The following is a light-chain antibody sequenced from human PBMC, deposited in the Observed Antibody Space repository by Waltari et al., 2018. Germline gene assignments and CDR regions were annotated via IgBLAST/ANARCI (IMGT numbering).Light chain of an antibody. CDR2: GNN. CDR1: SSNIGAGHD. J-gene: IGLJ3*02. V-gene: IGLV1-40*01. CDR3: HSFDTSLSDGVV. Sequence: QSMLTQPPSVSGAPGQRVTISCTGSSSNIGAGHDVNWYQVFPGTGPKLLIYGNNNRPSGVPDRFSGSKSGTSASLTITGLQAEDEADYYCHSFDTSLSDGVVFGGGTKVTVL.